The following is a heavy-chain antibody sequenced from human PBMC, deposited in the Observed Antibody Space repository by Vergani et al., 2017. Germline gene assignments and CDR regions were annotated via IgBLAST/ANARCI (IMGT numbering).Heavy chain of an antibody. CDR3: ARSNIVVPAARDAFDI. CDR2: IYSGGST. V-gene: IGHV3-66*02. D-gene: IGHD2-2*01. Sequence: EVQLVESGGGLVQPGGSLRLSCAASGFTVSSNYMSWVRQAPGKGLEWVSVIYSGGSTYYADSVKGRFTISRDNSKNTLYLQMNSLRAEDTAVYYCARSNIVVPAARDAFDIWGQGTMVTVSS. CDR1: GFTVSSNY. J-gene: IGHJ3*02.